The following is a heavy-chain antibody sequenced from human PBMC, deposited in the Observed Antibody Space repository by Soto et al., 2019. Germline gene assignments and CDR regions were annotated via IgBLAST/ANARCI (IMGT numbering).Heavy chain of an antibody. D-gene: IGHD6-13*01. V-gene: IGHV4-34*01. CDR3: ARGKRIAAAGRPTDY. J-gene: IGHJ4*02. CDR1: GGSFSGYY. CDR2: INHSGST. Sequence: SETLSLTCAVYGGSFSGYYWSWIRQPPGKGLEWIGEINHSGSTNYNPSLKSRVTISVDTSKNQFSLKLSSVTAADTAVYYCARGKRIAAAGRPTDYWGQGTLVTVSS.